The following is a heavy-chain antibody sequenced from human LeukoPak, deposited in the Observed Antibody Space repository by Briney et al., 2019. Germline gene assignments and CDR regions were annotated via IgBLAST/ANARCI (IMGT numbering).Heavy chain of an antibody. CDR3: AKDGNWARFEN. CDR2: ITGSGGTT. CDR1: GFAFSNYG. D-gene: IGHD7-27*01. Sequence: PGRSLRLSCAASGFAFSNYGMNWVRQAPGKGLEWVSGITGSGGTTYYADSVKGRFTISRDNSKNTLYLQMNSPRAEDTAAYYCAKDGNWARFENWGQGTPVTVSS. V-gene: IGHV3-23*01. J-gene: IGHJ4*02.